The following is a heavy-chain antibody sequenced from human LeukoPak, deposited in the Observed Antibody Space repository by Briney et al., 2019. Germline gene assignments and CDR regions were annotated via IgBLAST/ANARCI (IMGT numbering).Heavy chain of an antibody. J-gene: IGHJ4*02. Sequence: GGSLRLSCAASGFTFDDYTMHWVRQAPGKGLEWVSLISWGDGSTYYADSVKGRFTISRDNSKNSPYLQMNSLRTEDTALYSCTREGATSIYFDYWGQGTLVTVSS. CDR1: GFTFDDYT. CDR2: ISWGDGST. CDR3: TREGATSIYFDY. V-gene: IGHV3-43*01. D-gene: IGHD3-16*01.